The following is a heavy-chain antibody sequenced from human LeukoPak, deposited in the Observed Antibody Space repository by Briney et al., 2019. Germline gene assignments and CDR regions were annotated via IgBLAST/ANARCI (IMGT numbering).Heavy chain of an antibody. Sequence: PSETLSLTCAVYGGSFSGYYWSWIRQPPGKELQWIGSIFYSGSTNYNPSLKSRVTISVDTSKNQFSLKPSSVTAADTAVYYCARQRFLEWYFDYWGQGTLVTVSS. J-gene: IGHJ4*02. D-gene: IGHD3-3*01. CDR3: ARQRFLEWYFDY. V-gene: IGHV4-59*08. CDR1: GGSFSGYY. CDR2: IFYSGST.